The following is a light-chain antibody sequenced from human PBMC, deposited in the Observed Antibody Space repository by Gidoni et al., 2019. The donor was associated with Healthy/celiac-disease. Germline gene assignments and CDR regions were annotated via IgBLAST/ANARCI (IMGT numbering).Light chain of an antibody. CDR3: MQALQTPNT. Sequence: DIVMTQSPLSLPVTPGEPASISCRSSQSLLHSNGYNYLDWYLQRPGQSRQLLIYLGSNRASGVPDRFSGSGSGTDFTLKISRVEAEDVGVYYCMQALQTPNTLGQGTKLEIK. CDR2: LGS. V-gene: IGKV2-28*01. CDR1: QSLLHSNGYNY. J-gene: IGKJ2*01.